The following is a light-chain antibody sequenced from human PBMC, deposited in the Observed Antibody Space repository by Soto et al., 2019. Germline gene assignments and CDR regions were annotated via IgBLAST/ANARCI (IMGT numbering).Light chain of an antibody. CDR3: QQRANWPIT. Sequence: EIVLTQSPTTLSLSPGERATLSCRASQSVSSYLIWYQQRPRQAPRLLISDASNRATGIPARFSGSGSGTDFTLTISSLEPEDFAVYYCQQRANWPITFGQGTRLEIK. CDR2: DAS. J-gene: IGKJ5*01. CDR1: QSVSSY. V-gene: IGKV3-11*01.